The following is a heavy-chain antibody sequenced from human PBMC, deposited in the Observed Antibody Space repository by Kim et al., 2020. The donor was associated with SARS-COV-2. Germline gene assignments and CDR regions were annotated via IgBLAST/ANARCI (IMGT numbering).Heavy chain of an antibody. CDR1: GGSISSSSYY. V-gene: IGHV4-39*01. Sequence: SETLSLTCTVSGGSISSSSYYWGWIRQPPGKGLEWIGSIYYSGSTYYNPSLKSRDTISEDPSKNQFSLKLSAVTAADTAVYYCASGSYYDSLAGYGTFDYWGQGTLVTVSS. CDR2: IYYSGST. J-gene: IGHJ4*02. D-gene: IGHD3-9*01. CDR3: ASGSYYDSLAGYGTFDY.